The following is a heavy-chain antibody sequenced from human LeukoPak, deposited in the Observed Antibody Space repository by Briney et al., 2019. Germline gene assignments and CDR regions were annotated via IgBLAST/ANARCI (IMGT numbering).Heavy chain of an antibody. Sequence: RGSLRLSCAASGFTFSSYSMNWVRQAPGKGLEWVSSISSSSSYIYYADSVKGRFTISRDNAKNSLYLQMNSLRAEDTAVYYCARSYCSSTSCYVVDYWGQGTLVTVSS. V-gene: IGHV3-21*01. CDR1: GFTFSSYS. D-gene: IGHD2-2*01. J-gene: IGHJ4*02. CDR2: ISSSSSYI. CDR3: ARSYCSSTSCYVVDY.